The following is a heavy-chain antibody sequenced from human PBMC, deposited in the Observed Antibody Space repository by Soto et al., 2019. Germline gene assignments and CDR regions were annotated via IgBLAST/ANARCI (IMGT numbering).Heavy chain of an antibody. CDR3: ARELYFXGGSCYSGLFXP. J-gene: IGHJ5*02. D-gene: IGHD2-15*01. Sequence: ASVKVSCKASGYAFTGYCMHWVRQAPGQGLERMGWINPNSGGTNYAQKFQGWVTMTRDTSISTAYVELSRLRSDDTAVYYCARELYFXGGSCYSGLFXPWGQGTLVXVSS. V-gene: IGHV1-2*04. CDR2: INPNSGGT. CDR1: GYAFTGYC.